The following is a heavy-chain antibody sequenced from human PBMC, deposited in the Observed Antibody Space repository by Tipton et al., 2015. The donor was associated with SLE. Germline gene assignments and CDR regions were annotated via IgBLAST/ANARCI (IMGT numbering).Heavy chain of an antibody. CDR1: GGSISSSSYY. D-gene: IGHD3-16*01. CDR2: IYYSGST. J-gene: IGHJ4*02. CDR3: ARRNDDYDYIWGIDY. V-gene: IGHV4-39*07. Sequence: TLSLTCTVSGGSISSSSYYWGWIRQPPGKGLEWIGSIYYSGSTYYNPSLKSRVTISVDTSKNQFSLKLSSVTAADTAVYYCARRNDDYDYIWGIDYWGQGTLVTVSS.